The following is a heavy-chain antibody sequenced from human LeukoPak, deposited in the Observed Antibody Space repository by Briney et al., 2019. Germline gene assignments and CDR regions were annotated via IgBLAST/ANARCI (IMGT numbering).Heavy chain of an antibody. D-gene: IGHD1-7*01. Sequence: GGSLRLSCAASGFTFSSYWMSWVRQAPGKGLEWVANIKQDGSDKYYVDSVKGRFTISRDNAKNSPYLQMNSLRAEDTAVYYCAKATLTGTKKPLDYWGQGTLVTVSS. CDR3: AKATLTGTKKPLDY. CDR1: GFTFSSYW. V-gene: IGHV3-7*03. J-gene: IGHJ4*02. CDR2: IKQDGSDK.